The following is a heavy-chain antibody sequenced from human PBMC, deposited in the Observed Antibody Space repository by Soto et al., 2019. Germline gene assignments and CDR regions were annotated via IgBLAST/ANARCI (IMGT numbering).Heavy chain of an antibody. CDR1: AASISSGNYY. J-gene: IGHJ5*02. CDR3: ARHGGPCIAARPNP. V-gene: IGHV4-39*01. Sequence: QLQLQESGPGLVKPSETLSLTCTVSAASISSGNYYWGWIRQPPGKGLDWIGSIYSSGSTYYNPSLKSRVTISVDTSKNQFSLKLSSVTAADTAVYYCARHGGPCIAARPNPWGQGTLVTVSS. D-gene: IGHD6-6*01. CDR2: IYSSGST.